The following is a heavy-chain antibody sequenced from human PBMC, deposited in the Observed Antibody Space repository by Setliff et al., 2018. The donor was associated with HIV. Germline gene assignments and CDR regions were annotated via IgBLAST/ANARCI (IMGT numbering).Heavy chain of an antibody. CDR2: IYYSGST. Sequence: PSETLSLTCTVSGGSISSGGYYWTWIRQHPGKGLEWIGYIYYSGSTYYNPSLKSRVTISVDTSKNRFSLGLSSVTAADTAVYYCARGSGRFCSGGRCSAFDYWGQGTLVTVSS. CDR1: GGSISSGGYY. D-gene: IGHD2-15*01. CDR3: ARGSGRFCSGGRCSAFDY. V-gene: IGHV4-31*03. J-gene: IGHJ4*02.